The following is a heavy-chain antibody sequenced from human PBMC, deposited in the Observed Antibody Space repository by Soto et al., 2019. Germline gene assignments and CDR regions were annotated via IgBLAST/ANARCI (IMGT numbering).Heavy chain of an antibody. CDR2: FYYSENT. Sequence: SETLSLTCAVSGGSITSSSYSWGWVRQPPGKGLEWIATFYYSENTHYNPSLKSRVTISVDTSKNQFSLILTSVTAADTAVYYCARLGGHCSSSSCFGFYVMDVCGQGTTVTVSS. V-gene: IGHV4-39*01. CDR1: GGSITSSSYS. CDR3: ARLGGHCSSSSCFGFYVMDV. J-gene: IGHJ6*02. D-gene: IGHD2-2*01.